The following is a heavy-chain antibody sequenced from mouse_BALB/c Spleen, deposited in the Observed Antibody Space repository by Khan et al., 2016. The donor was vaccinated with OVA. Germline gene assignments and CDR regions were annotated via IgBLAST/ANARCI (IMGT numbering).Heavy chain of an antibody. CDR3: ASHLTGSFAY. V-gene: IGHV5-6*01. J-gene: IGHJ3*01. D-gene: IGHD4-1*01. CDR1: GFTFSSFG. Sequence: EVELVESGGDLVKPGGSLKLSCAASGFTFSSFGMSWVRQTPDKRLEWVATISSDGSYTYYPDSVKGRFTISRDNVKNTLYLQMISLKSEDTAMYYCASHLTGSFAYWGQGTLVTVSA. CDR2: ISSDGSYT.